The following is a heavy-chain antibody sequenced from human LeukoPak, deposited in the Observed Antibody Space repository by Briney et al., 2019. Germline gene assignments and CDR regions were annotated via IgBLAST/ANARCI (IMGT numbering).Heavy chain of an antibody. Sequence: SVKVSCKASGGTFSSYSVNWVRQAPGQGREWMGGIIPILGITHYAQKFQGRVTITAGKSTGTAYMALSSLSSDDTAVYYCARDVGEPQYGMDVWGQGTTVTVSS. J-gene: IGHJ6*02. D-gene: IGHD3-10*01. CDR2: IIPILGIT. CDR1: GGTFSSYS. CDR3: ARDVGEPQYGMDV. V-gene: IGHV1-69*10.